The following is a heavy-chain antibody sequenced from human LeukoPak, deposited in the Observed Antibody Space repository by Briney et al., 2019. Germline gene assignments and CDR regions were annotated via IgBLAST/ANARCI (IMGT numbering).Heavy chain of an antibody. CDR2: ISGIGSTI. D-gene: IGHD2-2*01. CDR3: ARYPSRYCTSTSCYLVH. Sequence: GGSLRLSCAASGFTFSSYEMNWVRQAPGKGLEWVSYISGIGSTIYYADSVKGRFTISRDNAKNSLYLQMHSLRAEDTAVYYCARYPSRYCTSTSCYLVHWGQGALVTVSS. V-gene: IGHV3-48*03. J-gene: IGHJ5*02. CDR1: GFTFSSYE.